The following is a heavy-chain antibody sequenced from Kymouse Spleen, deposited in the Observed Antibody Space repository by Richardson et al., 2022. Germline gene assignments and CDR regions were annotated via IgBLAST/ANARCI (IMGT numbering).Heavy chain of an antibody. D-gene: IGHD6-6*01. J-gene: IGHJ4*02. CDR1: GFTFSSYG. Sequence: QVQLVESGGGVVQPGRSLRLSCAASGFTFSSYGMHWVRQAPGKGLEWVAVIWYDGSNKYYADSVKGRFTISRDNSKNTLYLQMNSLRAEDTAVYYCAAVEYSPPYYFDYWGQGTLVTVSS. V-gene: IGHV3-33*01. CDR3: AAVEYSPPYYFDY. CDR2: IWYDGSNK.